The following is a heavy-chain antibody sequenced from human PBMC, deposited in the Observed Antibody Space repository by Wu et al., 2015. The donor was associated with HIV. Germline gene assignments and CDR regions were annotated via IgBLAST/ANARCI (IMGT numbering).Heavy chain of an antibody. CDR1: ESTFTSYV. D-gene: IGHD2-8*01. CDR2: ISPLFGTP. Sequence: QVQFVQSGAEVKKSGSSVKVSCKASESTFTSYVITWVRQAPGQGLEWMGGISPLFGTPDYAQKFQDRVTITTDESTRTAYMELRSLRSEDSAIYYCVRRRPEWRYFDYWGQGTLVTVSS. CDR3: VRRRPEWRYFDY. V-gene: IGHV1-69*05. J-gene: IGHJ4*02.